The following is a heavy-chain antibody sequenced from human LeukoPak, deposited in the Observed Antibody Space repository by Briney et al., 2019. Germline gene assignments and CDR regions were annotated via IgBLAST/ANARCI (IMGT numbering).Heavy chain of an antibody. CDR1: GGSISSYY. D-gene: IGHD5-24*01. J-gene: IGHJ4*02. V-gene: IGHV4-59*01. CDR3: ARVGIDGYADY. CDR2: IYYSGST. Sequence: SETLSLTCTVSGGSISSYYWSWIRQPPGKGLEWIGYIYYSGSTNYNPSLKSRVTISVDTSKNQFPLKLSSVTAADTAVYYCARVGIDGYADYWGQGTLVTVSS.